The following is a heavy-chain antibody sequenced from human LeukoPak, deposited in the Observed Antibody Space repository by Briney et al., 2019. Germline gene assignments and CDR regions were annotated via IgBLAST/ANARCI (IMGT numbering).Heavy chain of an antibody. D-gene: IGHD2-15*01. CDR2: IWYDGSNK. Sequence: GGSLRLSCAASGFTFSSYGMHWVRQAPGKGLEWVAVIWYDGSNKYYADSVKGRFTISRDNSKNTLYLQMNTLRAEDTAVYYCARVGYCSGGSCYGGDYRGQGTLVTVSS. CDR3: ARVGYCSGGSCYGGDY. CDR1: GFTFSSYG. J-gene: IGHJ4*02. V-gene: IGHV3-33*01.